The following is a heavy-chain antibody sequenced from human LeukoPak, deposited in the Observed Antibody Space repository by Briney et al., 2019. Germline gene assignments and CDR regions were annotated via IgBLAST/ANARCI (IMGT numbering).Heavy chain of an antibody. Sequence: SVKVSCKASGGTFSSYEISWVRRAPGQGLEWVGGIIPIFGIANYAQKFQGRVTIIADESTSTAYMELSSLRSEDTAVYYCARIYCSGGSCYHSRGIFDIWGQGTMVTVSS. D-gene: IGHD2-15*01. J-gene: IGHJ3*02. CDR1: GGTFSSYE. CDR2: IIPIFGIA. V-gene: IGHV1-69*13. CDR3: ARIYCSGGSCYHSRGIFDI.